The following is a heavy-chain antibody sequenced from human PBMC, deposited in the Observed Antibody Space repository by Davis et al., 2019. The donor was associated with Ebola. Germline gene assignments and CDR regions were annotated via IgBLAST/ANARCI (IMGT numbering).Heavy chain of an antibody. CDR3: ARDRIAAATGGFDP. CDR2: IYYSGST. V-gene: IGHV4-59*08. Sequence: MPSETLSLTCTVSGGSISSYYWSWIRQPPGKGLEWIGYIYYSGSTNYNPSLKSRVTISVDTSKNQFSLKLSSVTAADTAVYYCARDRIAAATGGFDPWGQGTLVTVSS. CDR1: GGSISSYY. J-gene: IGHJ5*02. D-gene: IGHD6-13*01.